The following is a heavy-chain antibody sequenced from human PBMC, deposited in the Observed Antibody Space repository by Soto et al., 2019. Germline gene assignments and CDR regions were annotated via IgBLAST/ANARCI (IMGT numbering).Heavy chain of an antibody. D-gene: IGHD3-22*01. CDR1: GFTFRSYA. J-gene: IGHJ4*02. CDR2: ISGSGGST. Sequence: EVQLLESGGGLVQPGGSLRLSCVASGFTFRSYAMSWVRQAPGKGLEWVSTISGSGGSTYYADSVKGRFTISRDNSKNTLYVQMNSLRAEDTAVYYCAKDQVKDSSSYDYWGQGTLVTVSS. CDR3: AKDQVKDSSSYDY. V-gene: IGHV3-23*01.